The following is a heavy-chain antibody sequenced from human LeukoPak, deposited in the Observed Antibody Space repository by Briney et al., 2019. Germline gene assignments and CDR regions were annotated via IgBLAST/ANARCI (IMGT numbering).Heavy chain of an antibody. V-gene: IGHV4-59*01. CDR2: IHYSGST. CDR1: GGSISGYY. D-gene: IGHD7-27*01. CDR3: ARGWGYFDS. Sequence: RASETLSLTCAVSGGSISGYYWSWIRQPPGKGLEWIGYIHYSGSTNYNPSLKSRVTISADTSKNHFSLKVTSLTAADTAVYYCARGWGYFDSWGQGTLVTVSS. J-gene: IGHJ4*02.